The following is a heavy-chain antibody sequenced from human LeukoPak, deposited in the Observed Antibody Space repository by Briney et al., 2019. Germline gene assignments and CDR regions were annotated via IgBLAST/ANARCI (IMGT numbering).Heavy chain of an antibody. J-gene: IGHJ4*02. Sequence: GESLKISCKGSGYSFTSYWIGWVRQMPGKGLEWMGIIYPGDSDTRYSPSFQGQVTISADKSISTAYLQWSSLKASDTAMYYCGRPRAYYYDSSLGFDYWGQGTLVTVSS. D-gene: IGHD3-22*01. CDR1: GYSFTSYW. CDR3: GRPRAYYYDSSLGFDY. CDR2: IYPGDSDT. V-gene: IGHV5-51*01.